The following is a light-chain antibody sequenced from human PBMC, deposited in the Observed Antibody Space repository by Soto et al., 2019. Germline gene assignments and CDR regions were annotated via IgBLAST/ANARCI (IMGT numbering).Light chain of an antibody. CDR1: QSINSY. Sequence: EIQMTQSPSSLSASEGDGVTITCRASQSINSYLNWYQQKPGKAPKLLVYASSLQAGVPSRFSGSGSGTEFTLTISTLQSEDFATYFCQESYNSPAVSFGGGTKVDIK. CDR2: AS. CDR3: QESYNSPAVS. J-gene: IGKJ4*01. V-gene: IGKV1-39*01.